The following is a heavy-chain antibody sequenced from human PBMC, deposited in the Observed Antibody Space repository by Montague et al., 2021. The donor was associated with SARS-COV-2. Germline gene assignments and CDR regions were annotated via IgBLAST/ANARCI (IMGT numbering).Heavy chain of an antibody. J-gene: IGHJ4*01. CDR3: ARDGRRTTVTPRGVITLNYFDY. Sequence: TLSLTCTVSCGSISSGFYYWSCIRQHPGKGLEWIGYIYYSGSTYYXXXLKSRVTISVDTSKNQFSLKLSSVTAADTAVYYCARDGRRTTVTPRGVITLNYFDYWGQGTLVTVSS. CDR2: IYYSGST. D-gene: IGHD4-17*01. V-gene: IGHV4-31*03. CDR1: CGSISSGFYY.